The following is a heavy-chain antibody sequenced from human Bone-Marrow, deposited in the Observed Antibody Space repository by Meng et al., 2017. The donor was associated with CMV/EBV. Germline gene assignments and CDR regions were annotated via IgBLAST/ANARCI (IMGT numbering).Heavy chain of an antibody. CDR3: ARPVIYDFWSGYPDGMDV. V-gene: IGHV4-39*01. D-gene: IGHD3-3*01. J-gene: IGHJ6*02. CDR2: IYYSGST. Sequence: SETLSLTCTVSGGSITSSSYYWGWIRQPPGKGLEWFGSIYYSGSTYYNPSLKSRVTISVDTSKNQFSLKLSSVTAADTAVYYCARPVIYDFWSGYPDGMDVWGQGTTVTVSS. CDR1: GGSITSSSYY.